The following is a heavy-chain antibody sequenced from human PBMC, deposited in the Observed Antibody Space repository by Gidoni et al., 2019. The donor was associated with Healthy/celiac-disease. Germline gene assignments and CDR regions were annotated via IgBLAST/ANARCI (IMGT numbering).Heavy chain of an antibody. CDR3: ARAFDY. J-gene: IGHJ4*02. CDR2: IYSGGST. V-gene: IGHV3-53*01. Sequence: EVQLVASGGGLLQHGGSLRLSCAATGFTVSSNYMSWVRQAPGMGLEWVSVIYSGGSTYYADSVKGRVTISRDNSKTTLYLQMNGLGAEDTAVYYCARAFDYWGQGTLVTVSS. CDR1: GFTVSSNY.